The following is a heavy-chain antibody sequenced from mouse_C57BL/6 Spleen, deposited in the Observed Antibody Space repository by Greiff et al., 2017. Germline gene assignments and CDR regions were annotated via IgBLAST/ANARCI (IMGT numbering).Heavy chain of an antibody. Sequence: EVQLVESGGGLVKPGGSLKLSCAASGFTFSSYAMSWVRQTPEKRLEWVATISAGGSYNYYPDNVKGGFNISRDNAKNNLYLQMSQLKSEDTARYYCAGDGYYGAMDYWGKGTSVTVSS. CDR1: GFTFSSYA. V-gene: IGHV5-4*01. D-gene: IGHD1-2*01. CDR3: AGDGYYGAMDY. J-gene: IGHJ4*01. CDR2: ISAGGSYN.